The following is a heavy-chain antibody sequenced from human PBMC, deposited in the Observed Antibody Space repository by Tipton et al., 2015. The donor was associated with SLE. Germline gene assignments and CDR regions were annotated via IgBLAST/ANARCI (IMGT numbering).Heavy chain of an antibody. V-gene: IGHV4-59*08. Sequence: TLSLTCTVSGGSISSYYWSWIRQPPGKGLEWIGYIYYSGSTNYNPTLKSRVTISVDTSKNQFSLKLSSVTAADTAVYYCASAREPYFDYWGQGTLVTVSS. D-gene: IGHD1-26*01. CDR2: IYYSGST. CDR1: GGSISSYY. CDR3: ASAREPYFDY. J-gene: IGHJ4*02.